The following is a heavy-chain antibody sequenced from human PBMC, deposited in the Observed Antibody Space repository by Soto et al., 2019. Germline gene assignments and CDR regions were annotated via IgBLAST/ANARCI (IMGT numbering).Heavy chain of an antibody. CDR1: GGSISSSGYY. J-gene: IGHJ4*02. V-gene: IGHV4-39*01. Sequence: QVQLQESGPGLVKPSQTLSLSCTVCGGSISSSGYYWGWIRQPPGKGLEWIGNMYYSGSTYYNPSLKSRVTMSVDTSKNQFSLRLISVTAADTAVYYCARHGDDGYITDYWGQGTLVIVSS. D-gene: IGHD2-21*02. CDR3: ARHGDDGYITDY. CDR2: MYYSGST.